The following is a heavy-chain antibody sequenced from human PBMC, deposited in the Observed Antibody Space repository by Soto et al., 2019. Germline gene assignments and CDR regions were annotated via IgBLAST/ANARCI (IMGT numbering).Heavy chain of an antibody. CDR1: GNPFISYA. D-gene: IGHD2-15*01. CDR2: FSVYNGNT. J-gene: IGHJ4*02. CDR3: VWSCTGGSCSDY. Sequence: VRLVQSGAELKKPGASVKVSCKASGNPFISYAISWVRQPPGQGLEWMGRFSVYNGNTIYAQKFHDRLTVTTDTSTTTAYMELRSLTSDDTAVYYCVWSCTGGSCSDYWGQGTLVTVSS. V-gene: IGHV1-18*04.